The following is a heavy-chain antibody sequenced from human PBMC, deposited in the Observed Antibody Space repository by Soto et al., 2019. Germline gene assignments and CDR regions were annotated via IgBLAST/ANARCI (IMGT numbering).Heavy chain of an antibody. V-gene: IGHV1-2*02. CDR1: GFTLTAYY. CDR3: ARDRPPDY. CDR2: INPNTGDT. Sequence: ASVKVSCKASGFTLTAYYVHWVRQAPGQGLEWMGWINPNTGDTNYAQKFEGRVTMTRDTSISTAYMELNGLRSDDTAVYFCARDRPPDYWGQGSLVTVSS. J-gene: IGHJ4*02.